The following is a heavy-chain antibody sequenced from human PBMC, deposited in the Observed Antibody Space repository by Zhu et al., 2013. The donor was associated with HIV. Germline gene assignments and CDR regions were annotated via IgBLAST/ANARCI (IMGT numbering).Heavy chain of an antibody. D-gene: IGHD3-10*01. CDR3: AAATYYYGSGSSRPGARFDP. J-gene: IGHJ5*02. CDR2: IIPIFGTA. Sequence: QVQLVQSGAEVKKPGSSVKVSCKASGGTFSSYAISWVRQAPGQGLEWMGGIIPIFGTANYAQKFQGRVTITADESTSTAYMELSSLRSEDTAVYYCAAATYYYGSGSSRPGARFDPWGQGTLVTVSS. CDR1: GGTFSSYA. V-gene: IGHV1-69*01.